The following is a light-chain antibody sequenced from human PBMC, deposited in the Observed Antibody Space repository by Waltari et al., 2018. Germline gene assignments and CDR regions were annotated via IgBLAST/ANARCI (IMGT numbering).Light chain of an antibody. Sequence: EIVMTQSPATLSVSPGDRATLPCRASQSVSRNLAWYQQKPGQAPRLLIYGASTRATGIPARFSGSGSGTEFTLTISSLQSEDFAVYYCQQYNSWPLTFGGGTKVEIK. CDR1: QSVSRN. V-gene: IGKV3-15*01. J-gene: IGKJ4*01. CDR3: QQYNSWPLT. CDR2: GAS.